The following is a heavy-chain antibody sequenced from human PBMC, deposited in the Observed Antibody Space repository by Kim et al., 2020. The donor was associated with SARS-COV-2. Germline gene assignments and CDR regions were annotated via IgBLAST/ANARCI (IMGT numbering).Heavy chain of an antibody. D-gene: IGHD2-21*01. J-gene: IGHJ2*01. CDR3: ARDCGGGDCWPTESYWYFDL. CDR2: IYYSGST. V-gene: IGHV4-59*13. Sequence: SETLSLTCTVSGGSISSYYWSWIRQPPGKGLEWIGYIYYSGSTNYNPSLKSRVTISVDTSKNQFSLKLSSVTAADTAVYYCARDCGGGDCWPTESYWYFDLWGRGTLVTVSS. CDR1: GGSISSYY.